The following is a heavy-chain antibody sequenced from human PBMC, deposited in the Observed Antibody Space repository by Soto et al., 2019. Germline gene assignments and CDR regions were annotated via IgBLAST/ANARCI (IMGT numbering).Heavy chain of an antibody. CDR3: ARADYDYIWGSPIDY. CDR1: GGTFSSYT. V-gene: IGHV1-69*02. D-gene: IGHD3-16*01. Sequence: ASVKVSCKASGGTFSSYTISWVRQAPGQGLEWMGRIIPILGIANYAQKFQGRVTITADKSTSTAYMELSSLRSEDTAVYYCARADYDYIWGSPIDYWGQGTLVTVSS. CDR2: IIPILGIA. J-gene: IGHJ4*02.